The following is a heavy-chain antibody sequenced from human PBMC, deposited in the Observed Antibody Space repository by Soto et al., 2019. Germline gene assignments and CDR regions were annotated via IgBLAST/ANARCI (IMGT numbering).Heavy chain of an antibody. V-gene: IGHV3-21*01. CDR2: ISSSGYI. J-gene: IGHJ6*02. Sequence: PGGSLRLSCAASGFNFNSYTINWVRQAPGKRLEWRSSISSSGYIFSTDSVRGRFTISRDNAKNSVYLQINSLRAEDTAVYFCARDCSGGSCYPGMDVRGQGTTFTVSS. D-gene: IGHD2-15*01. CDR1: GFNFNSYT. CDR3: ARDCSGGSCYPGMDV.